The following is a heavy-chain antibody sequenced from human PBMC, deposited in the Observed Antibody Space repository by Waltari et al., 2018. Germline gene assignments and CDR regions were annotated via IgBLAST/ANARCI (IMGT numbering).Heavy chain of an antibody. CDR3: AKDLGGLMITCGAVIVQGSYFDY. Sequence: EVQLVESGGGLVQPGGSLRLSCAASGFTFSSYAMSWVRQAPGKGLEWVSAIRVSGGSTYYADPVKGRFTISRDNSKSTLYLQMNSLRAEDTAVYYCAKDLGGLMITCGAVIVQGSYFDYWGQGTLVTVSS. V-gene: IGHV3-23*04. D-gene: IGHD3-16*02. CDR2: IRVSGGST. J-gene: IGHJ4*02. CDR1: GFTFSSYA.